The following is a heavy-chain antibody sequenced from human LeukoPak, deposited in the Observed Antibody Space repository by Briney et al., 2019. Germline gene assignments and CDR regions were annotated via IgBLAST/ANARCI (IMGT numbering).Heavy chain of an antibody. CDR3: ARQRQGSFDY. CDR2: ISSSSSTI. Sequence: GGSLRLSCAASRFTFSTYEMNWVRQAPGKGLEWVSSISSSSSTIHYADSLKGRFTISRDNAKNSLYLQMNSLRDEDTAVYYCARQRQGSFDYWGQGTLVTVSS. D-gene: IGHD2-15*01. V-gene: IGHV3-48*02. J-gene: IGHJ4*02. CDR1: RFTFSTYE.